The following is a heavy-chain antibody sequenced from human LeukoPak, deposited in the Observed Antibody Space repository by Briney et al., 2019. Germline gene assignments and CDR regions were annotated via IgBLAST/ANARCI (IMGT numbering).Heavy chain of an antibody. Sequence: GGSLRLSSAASGFTFSSYWMSWVRQAPGKGLEWVANIKQDGSEKYYVDSVKGRFTISRDNANNSLYLQMNTLRAEDTAVYYCATDLQPFDYWGQGTLVTVSS. J-gene: IGHJ4*02. CDR1: GFTFSSYW. D-gene: IGHD2-2*01. CDR2: IKQDGSEK. V-gene: IGHV3-7*04. CDR3: ATDLQPFDY.